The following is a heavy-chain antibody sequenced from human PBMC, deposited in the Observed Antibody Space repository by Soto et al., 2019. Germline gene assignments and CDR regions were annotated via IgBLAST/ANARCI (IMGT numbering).Heavy chain of an antibody. CDR3: AIIGGGLDN. D-gene: IGHD2-15*01. CDR2: INSDGSST. J-gene: IGHJ4*02. CDR1: GFPFSSYW. V-gene: IGHV3-74*01. Sequence: GSLRLSCAASGFPFSSYWMHWVRQAPGKGLVWVSRINSDGSSTSYADSVKGRFTVSRDNAKNTLYLQMNSLRAEDTAVYYCAIIGGGLDNWGQGTLVTVSS.